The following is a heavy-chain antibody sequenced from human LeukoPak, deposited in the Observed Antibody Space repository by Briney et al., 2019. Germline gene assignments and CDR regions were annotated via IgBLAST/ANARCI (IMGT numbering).Heavy chain of an antibody. Sequence: GGSLRLSCAASGFSFKTFAMSWVRQAPGKGLEWVSSITGSGHDSYYADSVKGRFTISRGNSKNTLYLQMSSLRAEDTVVYYCAREWYCRMDVWGQGTTVTVSS. V-gene: IGHV3-23*01. CDR3: AREWYCRMDV. CDR2: ITGSGHDS. J-gene: IGHJ6*02. CDR1: GFSFKTFA.